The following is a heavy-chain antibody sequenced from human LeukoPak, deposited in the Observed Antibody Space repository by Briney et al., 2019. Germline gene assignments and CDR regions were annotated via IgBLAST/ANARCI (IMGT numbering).Heavy chain of an antibody. D-gene: IGHD1-20*01. CDR3: ARDNLS. J-gene: IGHJ5*02. CDR1: GFTVSSNY. V-gene: IGHV3-7*05. CDR2: IKQDGSEK. Sequence: PGGSLRLSCAASGFTVSSNYMSWVRQAPGKGLEWVANIKQDGSEKYYVDSVKGRFTISRDNAKNSLYLEMNSLRAEDTAVYYCARDNLSWGQGTLVTVSS.